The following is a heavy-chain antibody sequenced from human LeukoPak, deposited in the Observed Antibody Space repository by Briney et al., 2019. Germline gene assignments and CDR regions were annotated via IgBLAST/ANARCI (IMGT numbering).Heavy chain of an antibody. D-gene: IGHD3-3*01. CDR2: IKQDGSEK. V-gene: IGHV3-7*01. Sequence: PGGSLRLSCAASGFTFSSYWMSWVRQAPGKGLEWVANIKQDGSEKYYVDSVKGRFTISRDNAKNSLYLQMNSLRAEDTAVYYCARGLPYYDFWSGYPHFDYWGQGTLVTVSS. CDR1: GFTFSSYW. CDR3: ARGLPYYDFWSGYPHFDY. J-gene: IGHJ4*02.